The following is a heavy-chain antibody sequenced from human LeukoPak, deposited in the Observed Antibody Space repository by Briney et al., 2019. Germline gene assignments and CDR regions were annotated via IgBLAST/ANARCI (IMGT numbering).Heavy chain of an antibody. CDR2: ISFDGSRR. D-gene: IGHD4-17*01. J-gene: IGHJ4*02. Sequence: PGGSLRLSCAAFRFTFSDSGMHWVRQAPGKGLEWLAIISFDGSRRFYADSVRGRFTVSRDNSKNTLFLQMDSLSADDTGVYYCAKEGTDYGDYPYFFDYWGQGTLVTVSS. CDR1: RFTFSDSG. CDR3: AKEGTDYGDYPYFFDY. V-gene: IGHV3-30*18.